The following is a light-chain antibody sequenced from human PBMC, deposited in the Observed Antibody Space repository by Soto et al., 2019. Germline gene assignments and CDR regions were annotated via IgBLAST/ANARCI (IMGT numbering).Light chain of an antibody. J-gene: IGLJ1*01. V-gene: IGLV3-1*01. CDR3: QAWDSSTYV. CDR1: KLGDKY. CDR2: QDS. Sequence: ELTQPPSVSVSPGQTASITCSGDKLGDKYACWYQQKPGQSPVLVIYQDSKRPSGIPERSSGSNSGNTATLTISGTQAMDEADYYCQAWDSSTYVFGTGTKATVL.